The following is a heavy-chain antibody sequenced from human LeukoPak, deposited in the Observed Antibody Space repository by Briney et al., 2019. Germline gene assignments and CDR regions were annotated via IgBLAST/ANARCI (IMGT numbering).Heavy chain of an antibody. CDR3: ARVNRGDAFDI. CDR2: IWYDGRNK. J-gene: IGHJ3*02. D-gene: IGHD3-16*02. CDR1: GFTFSSYG. V-gene: IGHV3-33*01. Sequence: GGSLRLSCAASGFTFSSYGMHWVRQAPGKGLEWVAVIWYDGRNKFYADSLKGRFTISRDNSKNTLYLQMNSLRAEDTAVYYCARVNRGDAFDIWGQGTLVTVS.